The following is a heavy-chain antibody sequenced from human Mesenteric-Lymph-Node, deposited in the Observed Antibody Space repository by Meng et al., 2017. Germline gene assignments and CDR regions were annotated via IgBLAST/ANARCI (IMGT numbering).Heavy chain of an antibody. CDR1: GGSISSGDYY. V-gene: IGHV4-30-4*01. CDR2: IYYSGST. Sequence: QLPLKYSAPALVKPSQTLSLTCTVSGGSISSGDYYWSWIRQPPGKGLELIGHIYYSGSTSYNPSLKSRVTISVDTSNNQFSLKLSSVTAADTAVYFCARTNYGDYNWFDPWGQGTLVTVSS. CDR3: ARTNYGDYNWFDP. J-gene: IGHJ5*02. D-gene: IGHD4-17*01.